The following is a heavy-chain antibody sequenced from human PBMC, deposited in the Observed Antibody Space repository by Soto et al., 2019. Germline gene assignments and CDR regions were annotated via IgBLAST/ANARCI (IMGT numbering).Heavy chain of an antibody. Sequence: PGGSLRLSCAASGFTCSSYDMSWVRQAPGKGLEWVSTILVGGSTHYPDSVKGRFTISRDNSKNTVFLQMNSLTPGDTAVYYCAKATATGGGAFDICGQGTVVTV. CDR1: GFTCSSYD. D-gene: IGHD2-8*02. CDR2: ILVGGST. V-gene: IGHV3-23*01. J-gene: IGHJ3*02. CDR3: AKATATGGGAFDI.